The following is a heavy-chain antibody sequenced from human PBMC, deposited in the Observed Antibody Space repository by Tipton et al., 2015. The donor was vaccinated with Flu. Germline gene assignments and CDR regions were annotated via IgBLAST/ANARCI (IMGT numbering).Heavy chain of an antibody. D-gene: IGHD2/OR15-2a*01. CDR3: AKNRPKYWGLGGMDV. CDR2: VARSTYNT. Sequence: SLRLSCAASGFTFTTYGMSWVRQAPGKGLEWVSGVARSTYNTYYADSVKGRFIVSRDNSKNTLFLQMNSLRAEDTAVYYCAKNRPKYWGLGGMDVWGQGTTVTVSS. J-gene: IGHJ6*02. V-gene: IGHV3-23*01. CDR1: GFTFTTYG.